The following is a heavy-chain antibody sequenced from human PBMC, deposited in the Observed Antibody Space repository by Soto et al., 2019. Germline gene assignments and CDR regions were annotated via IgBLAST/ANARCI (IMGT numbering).Heavy chain of an antibody. CDR2: IYTSGST. CDR1: GGAISSYY. J-gene: IGHJ5*02. V-gene: IGHV4-4*07. Sequence: PETLSLTCTVSGGAISSYYWSWVRQPAGKGLEWIGRIYTSGSTNYNPSLKSRVTMSVDTSKNQFSLKLSSVTAADTAVYYCARLRVEYYYGSGSYYWFDPWGQGTLVTVSS. CDR3: ARLRVEYYYGSGSYYWFDP. D-gene: IGHD3-10*01.